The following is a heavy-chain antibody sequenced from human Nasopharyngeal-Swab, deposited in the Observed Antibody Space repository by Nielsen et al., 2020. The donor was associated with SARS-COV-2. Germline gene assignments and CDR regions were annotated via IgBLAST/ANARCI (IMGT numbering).Heavy chain of an antibody. CDR2: INPNTGGT. Sequence: ASVQVSCKTSGYTFTAYYIHWVRQAPGQGLEWMGRINPNTGGTNHAQKFQGRFTMTRDTSISTAYMEVSSLRSDDTAVYYCARKLQLVGPFDSWGQGTLVTVSS. D-gene: IGHD2-15*01. J-gene: IGHJ4*02. V-gene: IGHV1-2*06. CDR3: ARKLQLVGPFDS. CDR1: GYTFTAYY.